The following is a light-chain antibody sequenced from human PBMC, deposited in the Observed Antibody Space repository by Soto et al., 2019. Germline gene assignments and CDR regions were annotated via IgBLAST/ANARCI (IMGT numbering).Light chain of an antibody. CDR3: QQRYNWPPLT. V-gene: IGKV3-11*01. J-gene: IGKJ4*01. CDR1: QSVYQY. Sequence: EVVLTQSPATLSLSPGERATLSCRASQSVYQYLAWYQQKPGQAPRLLIYDASNRATGLPARFSGTGSGTDFTLTMSSLEPEDCAVYYCQQRYNWPPLTFGGGTKVEIK. CDR2: DAS.